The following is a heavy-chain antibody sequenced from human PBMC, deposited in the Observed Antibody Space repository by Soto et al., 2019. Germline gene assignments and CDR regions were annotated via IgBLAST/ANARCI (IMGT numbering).Heavy chain of an antibody. CDR3: ARALVPAAPFDY. J-gene: IGHJ4*02. Sequence: EVQLVESGGGLIQPGGSLRLSCAASGFTVSSNYMSWVRQAPGKGLEWVSLIYSGGSTNYADSVKGRFTISRDNSKNTLYLQMNSLRAEDTAVYYCARALVPAAPFDYWGQGTLVTVSS. CDR1: GFTVSSNY. V-gene: IGHV3-53*01. CDR2: IYSGGST. D-gene: IGHD2-2*01.